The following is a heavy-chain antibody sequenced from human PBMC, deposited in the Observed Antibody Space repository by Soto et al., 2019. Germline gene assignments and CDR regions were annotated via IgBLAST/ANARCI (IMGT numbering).Heavy chain of an antibody. CDR1: GDSVSSNSAA. CDR2: TYYRSKWYN. V-gene: IGHV6-1*01. CDR3: ARDPGYSSSWKKSYYYYCLGV. J-gene: IGHJ6*02. D-gene: IGHD6-13*01. Sequence: PSQTLSLTCAISGDSVSSNSAAWNWIRQSPSRGLEWLGRTYYRSKWYNDYAVSVKSRITINPDTSKNQFSLQLNSVTPEDTAVYYCARDPGYSSSWKKSYYYYCLGVCRQLPTFP.